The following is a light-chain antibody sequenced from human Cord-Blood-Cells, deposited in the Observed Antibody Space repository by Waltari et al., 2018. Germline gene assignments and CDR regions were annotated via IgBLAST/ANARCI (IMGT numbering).Light chain of an antibody. V-gene: IGLV2-23*01. J-gene: IGLJ3*02. Sequence: QSALTQPASVSGSPGQSITTSCPGTSSDVGSYNLVSWYQQQPGKAPKLMIYEGSKRPSGVSNRFSGSKSGNTASLTISGLQAEDEADYYCCSYAGSSTWVFGGGTKLTVL. CDR2: EGS. CDR3: CSYAGSSTWV. CDR1: SSDVGSYNL.